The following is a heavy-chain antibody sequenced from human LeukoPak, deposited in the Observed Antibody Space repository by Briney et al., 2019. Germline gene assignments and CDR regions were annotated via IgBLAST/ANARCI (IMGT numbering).Heavy chain of an antibody. Sequence: GGSLRLSCAASGFTFSRYGMHWVRQAPGKGLEWVAVIWSDGSQKYYADSVKGRFTISRDNSENMLYLQMNSLRAEDTAVYYCASDRGGSPFDYWGQGTLVTVSS. CDR2: IWSDGSQK. D-gene: IGHD3-16*01. J-gene: IGHJ4*02. CDR1: GFTFSRYG. CDR3: ASDRGGSPFDY. V-gene: IGHV3-33*01.